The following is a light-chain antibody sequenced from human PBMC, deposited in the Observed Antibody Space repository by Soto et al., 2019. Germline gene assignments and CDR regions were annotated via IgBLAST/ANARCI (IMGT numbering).Light chain of an antibody. CDR1: QTISSW. CDR2: KAS. V-gene: IGKV1-5*03. Sequence: DIQMTQSPSTLSGSVGDRVTITCRASQTISSWLAWYQQKPGKAPKLLIYKASTLKSGVPSRFRGSGSGTEFTLTISSLQPVDFATYYCQHYTSYSEAFGQGTKVELK. J-gene: IGKJ1*01. CDR3: QHYTSYSEA.